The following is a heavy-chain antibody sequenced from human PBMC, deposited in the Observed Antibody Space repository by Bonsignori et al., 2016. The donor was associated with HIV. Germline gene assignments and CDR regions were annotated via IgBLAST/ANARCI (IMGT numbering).Heavy chain of an antibody. CDR1: GDSIITTTDF. CDR2: LLYTGTT. D-gene: IGHD5-24*01. CDR3: ARRRTDGHSYHYFDY. J-gene: IGHJ4*02. V-gene: IGHV4-39*01. Sequence: QLQESGPGLVKPSETLSLTCVVSGDSIITTTDFWAWIRQPPGKGLEWIVSLLYTGTTHYNPSLQSRVTVSVDTSKNQFSLKLSSVTAADTAVYYCARRRTDGHSYHYFDYWGQGTLVSVSS.